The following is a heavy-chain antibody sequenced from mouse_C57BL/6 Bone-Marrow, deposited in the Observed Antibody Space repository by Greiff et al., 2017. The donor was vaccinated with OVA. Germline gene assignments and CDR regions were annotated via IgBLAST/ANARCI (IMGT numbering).Heavy chain of an antibody. CDR3: AITGSFDY. Sequence: QVQLQQPGAELVKPGASVKVSCKASGYPFTSYWMHWVKQRPGQGLEWIGRLHPSDSDTNYNPKFKGKATLTVDQSSSTAYMQLSSLTSEDSAVYYFAITGSFDYWGQGTTLTVSS. V-gene: IGHV1-74*01. CDR2: LHPSDSDT. J-gene: IGHJ2*01. CDR1: GYPFTSYW.